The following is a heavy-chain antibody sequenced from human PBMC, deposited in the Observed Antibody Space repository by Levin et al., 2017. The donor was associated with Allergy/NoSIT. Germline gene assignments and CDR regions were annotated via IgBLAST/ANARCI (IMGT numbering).Heavy chain of an antibody. CDR1: GYSFTSFW. D-gene: IGHD4-23*01. J-gene: IGHJ4*02. CDR3: ARRDSDGSNSFDY. CDR2: IFPSDSDT. V-gene: IGHV5-51*01. Sequence: GGSLRLSCQASGYSFTSFWFGWVRQRPGKGLEWMGLIFPSDSDTRVSPSFQGQIIMSVDKSISTAYLQWSSLQASDSAMYYCARRDSDGSNSFDYWGQGTLVTVSP.